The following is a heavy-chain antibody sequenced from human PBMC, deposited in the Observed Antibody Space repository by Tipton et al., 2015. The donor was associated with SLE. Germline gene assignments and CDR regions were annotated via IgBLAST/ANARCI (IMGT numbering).Heavy chain of an antibody. Sequence: SLRLSCAASGFKLSSYEMNWVRQAPGKGLEWVSYISNSGSSIYYADSVKGRFTISRDNTKNSLYMEMNSLRAEDTAVYYCARDTSSSSDSTGWGSPGLWGRGPLVNVSS. D-gene: IGHD2-8*02. V-gene: IGHV3-48*03. CDR1: GFKLSSYE. CDR3: ARDTSSSSDSTGWGSPGL. CDR2: ISNSGSSI. J-gene: IGHJ2*01.